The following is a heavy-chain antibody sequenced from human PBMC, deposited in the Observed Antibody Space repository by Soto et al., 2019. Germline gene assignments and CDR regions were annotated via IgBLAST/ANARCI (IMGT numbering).Heavy chain of an antibody. D-gene: IGHD3-22*01. J-gene: IGHJ4*02. V-gene: IGHV3-23*01. CDR1: GFTFSSYA. Sequence: GGSLRLSCAASGFTFSSYAMSWVRQAPGKGLEWVSAISGSGGSTYYADSVKGRFTISRDNSKNTLYLQMNSLRAEDTAVYYCAKDYSYYDSSGSYYWGQGTLVTVSS. CDR2: ISGSGGST. CDR3: AKDYSYYDSSGSYY.